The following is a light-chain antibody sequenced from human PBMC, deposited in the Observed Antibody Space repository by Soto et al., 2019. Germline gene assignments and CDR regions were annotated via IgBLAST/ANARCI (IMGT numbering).Light chain of an antibody. CDR1: SSDVGGYKY. Sequence: QSALTQPASVSGSPGQSITISCTGTSSDVGGYKYVSWYQQHPGNAPKLMIYEVRNRPSGVSNRFSGSKSGNTASLTISGLQAEDEADYYCSSFTSSGTRVFGGGTKLTVL. CDR3: SSFTSSGTRV. CDR2: EVR. J-gene: IGLJ2*01. V-gene: IGLV2-14*01.